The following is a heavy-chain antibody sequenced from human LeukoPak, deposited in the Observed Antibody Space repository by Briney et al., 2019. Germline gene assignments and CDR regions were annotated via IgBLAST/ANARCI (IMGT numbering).Heavy chain of an antibody. CDR1: GYSFTSYW. D-gene: IGHD5-24*01. Sequence: GESLKISCKGSGYSFTSYWIGWVRQMPGKGLELMGIIYPGDSDTRYSPSFQGQVTISADKSISTAYLQWSSLRASDTAMYHCAREMATAPGAFDIWGPGTMVTVSS. CDR2: IYPGDSDT. J-gene: IGHJ3*02. V-gene: IGHV5-51*01. CDR3: AREMATAPGAFDI.